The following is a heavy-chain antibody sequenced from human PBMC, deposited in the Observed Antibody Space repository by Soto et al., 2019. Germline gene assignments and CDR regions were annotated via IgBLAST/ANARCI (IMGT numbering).Heavy chain of an antibody. J-gene: IGHJ3*02. D-gene: IGHD3-16*01. CDR1: GFTVSSNY. CDR3: ASDRGDSSYAFDI. V-gene: IGHV3-66*01. Sequence: GGSLRLSCAASGFTVSSNYMSWVRQAPGKGLEWVSVIYSGGSTYYADSVKGRFTISRDNSKNTLYLQMNSLRAEDTAVYYCASDRGDSSYAFDIWGQGTMVTVSS. CDR2: IYSGGST.